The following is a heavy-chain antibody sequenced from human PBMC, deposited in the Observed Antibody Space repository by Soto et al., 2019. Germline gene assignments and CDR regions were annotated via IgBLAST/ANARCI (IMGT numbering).Heavy chain of an antibody. Sequence: SETLSLTCPVYSGSFSGYYWSWIRQPPGKGLEWIGEINHSGSTNYNPSLKSRVTISVDTSKNQFSLKLSSVTAADTAVYYCARGEWFDPWGQGTLVTVS. CDR2: INHSGST. CDR1: SGSFSGYY. V-gene: IGHV4-34*01. J-gene: IGHJ5*02. CDR3: ARGEWFDP.